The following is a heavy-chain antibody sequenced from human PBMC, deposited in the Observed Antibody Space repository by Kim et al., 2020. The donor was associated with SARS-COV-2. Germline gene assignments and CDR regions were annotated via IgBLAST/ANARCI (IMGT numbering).Heavy chain of an antibody. V-gene: IGHV1-69*13. Sequence: SVKVSCKASGGTFSSYAISWVRQAPGQGLEWMGGIIPIFGTANYAQKFQGRVTITADESTSTAYMELSSLRSEDTAVYYCAIGDDANYYYYYGMDVWGQGTTVTVSS. CDR2: IIPIFGTA. J-gene: IGHJ6*02. CDR3: AIGDDANYYYYYGMDV. CDR1: GGTFSSYA.